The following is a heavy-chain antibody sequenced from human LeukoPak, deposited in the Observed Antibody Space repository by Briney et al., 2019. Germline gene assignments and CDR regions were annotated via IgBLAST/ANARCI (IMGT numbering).Heavy chain of an antibody. V-gene: IGHV3-23*01. CDR3: AKSYSSSWFYFDY. CDR2: ISGSGGST. J-gene: IGHJ4*02. D-gene: IGHD6-13*01. CDR1: GSTFSSYA. Sequence: GGSLRLSCAASGSTFSSYAMSWVRQAPGKGLEWVSGISGSGGSTYYADSVKGRFTISRDNSKNTLYLQMNSLRAEDTAVYYCAKSYSSSWFYFDYWGQGTLVTVSS.